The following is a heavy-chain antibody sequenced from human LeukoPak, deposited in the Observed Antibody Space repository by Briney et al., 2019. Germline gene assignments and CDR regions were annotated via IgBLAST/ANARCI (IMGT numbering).Heavy chain of an antibody. CDR3: ARLFYGSGSRNWFDP. D-gene: IGHD3-10*01. V-gene: IGHV1-18*01. CDR2: ISAYNGNT. CDR1: GYTFTSYG. Sequence: ASVKVSCKASGYTFTSYGISWVRQAPGRGLEWMGWISAYNGNTNYAQKLQGRVTMTTDTSTSTAYMELRSLRSDDTAVYYCARLFYGSGSRNWFDPWGQGTLVTVSS. J-gene: IGHJ5*02.